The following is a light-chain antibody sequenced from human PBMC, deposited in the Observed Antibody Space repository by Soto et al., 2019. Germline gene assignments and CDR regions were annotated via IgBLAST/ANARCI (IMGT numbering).Light chain of an antibody. CDR2: AAS. CDR1: QGISSW. J-gene: IGKJ4*01. Sequence: DIQMTQSPSSVSASVGDRVTITCRAGQGISSWLGWYQQKPGKAPKLLIYAASSLQSGDPSRFSGSGPGTDFTLTISSLQPEDFATYYCQQANSFPFTFGGGTKVEIK. V-gene: IGKV1D-12*01. CDR3: QQANSFPFT.